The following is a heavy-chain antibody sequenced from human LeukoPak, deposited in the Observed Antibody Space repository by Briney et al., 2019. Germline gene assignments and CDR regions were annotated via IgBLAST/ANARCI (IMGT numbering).Heavy chain of an antibody. V-gene: IGHV6-1*01. CDR3: ARGAPPSTAGFDP. Sequence: SQTLSLTCAISGGSVSSDSGAWIWIRQSPSRGLEWLGRTYYRSKWYRDYAVSLKSRIAINPDTSKNQFSLQLNSVTPEDTAVYYCARGAPPSTAGFDPWGQGTLVTVSS. CDR1: GGSVSSDSGA. CDR2: TYYRSKWYR. J-gene: IGHJ5*02.